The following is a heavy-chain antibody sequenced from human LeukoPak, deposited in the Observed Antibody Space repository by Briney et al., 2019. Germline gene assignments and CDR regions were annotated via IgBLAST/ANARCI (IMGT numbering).Heavy chain of an antibody. V-gene: IGHV4-39*01. D-gene: IGHD5-12*01. J-gene: IGHJ4*02. CDR3: ARLGTVRQTRGYSTYYFDY. Sequence: PSETLSLTCTVSGGSISSSNYYWGWIRQPPGKGLEWIGNVYHTASTFYNPSLKSRATISVDTSKNQFSLKLSSVTAADTAVYYCARLGTVRQTRGYSTYYFDYWGQGTLVTVSS. CDR1: GGSISSSNYY. CDR2: VYHTAST.